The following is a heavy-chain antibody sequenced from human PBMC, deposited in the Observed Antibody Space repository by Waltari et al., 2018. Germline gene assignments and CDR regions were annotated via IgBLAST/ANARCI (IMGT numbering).Heavy chain of an antibody. J-gene: IGHJ6*02. CDR2: ISGAGNIE. Sequence: QVQLVESGGGVVQPGRSLRLSCAASGFTLSTYGMHWVRQAPGKGLGWVAGISGAGNIEKDAEAVKGRFTISRDSSGDTLYLQMNSLTPEDTAVYYCAKAQRECSSWRNYYYFGLDVWGQGTTVTVSS. CDR3: AKAQRECSSWRNYYYFGLDV. CDR1: GFTLSTYG. V-gene: IGHV3-30*18. D-gene: IGHD6-13*01.